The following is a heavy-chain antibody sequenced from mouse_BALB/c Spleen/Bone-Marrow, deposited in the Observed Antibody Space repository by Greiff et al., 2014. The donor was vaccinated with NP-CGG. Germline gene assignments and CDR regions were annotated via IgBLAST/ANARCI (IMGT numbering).Heavy chain of an antibody. CDR3: AIYYYGSSGFAY. Sequence: EVQLQQSGAELVKPGASVKLSCTASGFNIKDTYMHWVKQRPEQGLEWIGRIDPANGNTKYDPKFQGKATITAGTSSNTAYLQLSSLTSEDTAVYYCAIYYYGSSGFAYWGQGTLVTVSA. J-gene: IGHJ3*01. CDR1: GFNIKDTY. D-gene: IGHD1-1*01. CDR2: IDPANGNT. V-gene: IGHV14-3*02.